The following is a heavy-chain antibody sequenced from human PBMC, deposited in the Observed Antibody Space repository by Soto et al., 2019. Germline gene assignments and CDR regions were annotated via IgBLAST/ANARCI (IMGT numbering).Heavy chain of an antibody. CDR3: ARVGGGRGSSSKWFDP. V-gene: IGHV1-18*01. D-gene: IGHD6-6*01. Sequence: ASVKVSCKASGYTFTSYGISWVRQAPGQGLEWMGWISAYNGNTNYAQKLQGRVTMTTDTSTSTAYMELRSLRSDDTAVYYCARVGGGRGSSSKWFDPWGQGTLVTVSS. CDR1: GYTFTSYG. CDR2: ISAYNGNT. J-gene: IGHJ5*02.